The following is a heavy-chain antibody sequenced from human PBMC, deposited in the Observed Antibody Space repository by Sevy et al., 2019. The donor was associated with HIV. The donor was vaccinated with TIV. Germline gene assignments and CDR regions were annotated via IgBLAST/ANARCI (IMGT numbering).Heavy chain of an antibody. CDR2: ISYDGSNK. CDR1: GFLFSSYA. J-gene: IGHJ4*02. CDR3: AKTGWIGGSYYGESWYYFDY. V-gene: IGHV3-30-3*02. D-gene: IGHD1-26*01. Sequence: GGSLRLSCATSGFLFSSYALHWVRQAPGKGLEWVAVISYDGSNKYYGDSVKGRFTISRDISKSTLYLQMNSLRAEDTAVYYCAKTGWIGGSYYGESWYYFDYWGQGTQVTVSS.